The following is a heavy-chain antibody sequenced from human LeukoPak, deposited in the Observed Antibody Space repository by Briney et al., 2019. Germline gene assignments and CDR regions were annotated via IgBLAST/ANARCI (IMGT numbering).Heavy chain of an antibody. V-gene: IGHV4-34*01. D-gene: IGHD2-2*01. CDR2: INHSGST. J-gene: IGHJ5*02. CDR3: ARYFKVVPAARTTWFDP. Sequence: SETLSLTCAVYGGSFSGYYWSWIRQPPGKGLEWIGEINHSGSTNYNPSLKSRVTISVDTSKNQFSLKLSSVTAADTAVYYCARYFKVVPAARTTWFDPWGQGTLVTVSS. CDR1: GGSFSGYY.